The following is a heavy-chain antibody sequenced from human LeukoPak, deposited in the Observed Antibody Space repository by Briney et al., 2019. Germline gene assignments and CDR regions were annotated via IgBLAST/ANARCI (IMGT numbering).Heavy chain of an antibody. CDR3: ARDRYYDFWSGYSDY. D-gene: IGHD3-3*01. CDR1: GFTFSSYA. CDR2: ISYDGSNK. J-gene: IGHJ4*02. V-gene: IGHV3-30-3*01. Sequence: GGSLRLSCAASGFTFSSYAMSWVRQAPGKGLEWVAVISYDGSNKYYADSVKGRFTISRDNSKNTLYLQMNSLRAEDTAVYYCARDRYYDFWSGYSDYWGQGTLVTVSS.